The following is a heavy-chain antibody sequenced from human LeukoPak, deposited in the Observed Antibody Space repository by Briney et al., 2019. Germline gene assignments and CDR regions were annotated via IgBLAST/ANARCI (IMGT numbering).Heavy chain of an antibody. Sequence: ASVKVSCKASGYTFTGYYMHWVRQAPGQGLEWMGWINPNSGGTNYAQKFQGGVTMTRDASISTAYMELSRLRSDDTAVYYCARDKDEGYSGYDLDYWGQGTLVTVSP. CDR3: ARDKDEGYSGYDLDY. CDR1: GYTFTGYY. D-gene: IGHD5-12*01. J-gene: IGHJ4*02. CDR2: INPNSGGT. V-gene: IGHV1-2*02.